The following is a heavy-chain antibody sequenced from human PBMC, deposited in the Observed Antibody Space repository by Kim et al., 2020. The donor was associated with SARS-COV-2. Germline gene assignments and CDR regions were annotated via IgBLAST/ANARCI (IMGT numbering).Heavy chain of an antibody. CDR3: ARDMGVTSIDH. CDR1: GIAFSDYG. CDR2: ICCDGSAK. Sequence: GGSLRLSCAASGIAFSDYGMHWVRQAPGKGLEWVSMICCDGSAKYYGDSVKGRFTISRDNAKNMVYLQMDSLRAEDTALYYCARDMGVTSIDHWCQGNLVTVSS. J-gene: IGHJ4*02. V-gene: IGHV3-33*01. D-gene: IGHD2-21*02.